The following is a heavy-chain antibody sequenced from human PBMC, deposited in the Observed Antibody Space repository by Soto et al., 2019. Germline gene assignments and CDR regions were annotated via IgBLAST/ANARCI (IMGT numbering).Heavy chain of an antibody. V-gene: IGHV5-51*01. CDR1: GYSFTSYW. CDR2: IYPGDSDT. Sequence: GESLKISCKGSGYSFTSYWIGWVRQMPGKGLEWMGIIYPGDSDTRYSPSFQGQVTISADKSISTAYLQWSSLKASDTAMYYCARAPTYNWNDYGMDVWGQGTTVTVSS. D-gene: IGHD1-1*01. CDR3: ARAPTYNWNDYGMDV. J-gene: IGHJ6*02.